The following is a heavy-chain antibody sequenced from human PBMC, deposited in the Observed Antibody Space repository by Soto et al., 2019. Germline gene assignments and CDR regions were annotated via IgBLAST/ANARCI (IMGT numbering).Heavy chain of an antibody. J-gene: IGHJ3*02. CDR3: ARQKDFYYDSSGYGAFDI. D-gene: IGHD3-22*01. Sequence: GESLKISCKGSGYSFTSYWIGWVRQMPGKGLEWMGIIYPGDSDTRYSPSFQGQVTISADKSISTAYLQWSSLKASGTAMYYCARQKDFYYDSSGYGAFDIWGQGTMVTVSS. V-gene: IGHV5-51*01. CDR1: GYSFTSYW. CDR2: IYPGDSDT.